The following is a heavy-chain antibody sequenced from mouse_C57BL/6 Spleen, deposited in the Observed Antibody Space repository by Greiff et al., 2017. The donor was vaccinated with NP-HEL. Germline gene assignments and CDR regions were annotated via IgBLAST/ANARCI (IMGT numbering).Heavy chain of an antibody. CDR3: ARRPYYYGSNGGAMDY. D-gene: IGHD1-1*01. V-gene: IGHV1-69*01. CDR2: IDPSDSYT. CDR1: GYTFTSYW. Sequence: QVQLKQPGAELVMPGASVKLSCKASGYTFTSYWMHWVKQRPGQGLEWIGEIDPSDSYTNYNQKFKGKSTLTVDKSSSTAYMQLSSLTSEDSAVYYCARRPYYYGSNGGAMDYWGQGTSVTVSS. J-gene: IGHJ4*01.